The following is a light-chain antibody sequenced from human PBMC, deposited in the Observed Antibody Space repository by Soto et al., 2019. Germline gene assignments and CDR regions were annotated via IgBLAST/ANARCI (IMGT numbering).Light chain of an antibody. Sequence: EIVLTQSPATLSLSPGYRATLSCRASQSVGNYLAWYQQKPGQAPMLLIYDASNRATGVPARCSGSGSGTDVTLTISSIEHEDFAVYFCQQRSNWPLWSFGQGTKVEIK. J-gene: IGKJ1*01. V-gene: IGKV3-11*01. CDR2: DAS. CDR3: QQRSNWPLWS. CDR1: QSVGNY.